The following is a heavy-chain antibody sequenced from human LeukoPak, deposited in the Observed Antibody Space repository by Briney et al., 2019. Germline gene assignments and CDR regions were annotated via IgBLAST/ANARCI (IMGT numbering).Heavy chain of an antibody. D-gene: IGHD6-19*01. CDR2: INHSGST. J-gene: IGHJ6*02. V-gene: IGHV4-34*01. CDR3: ARELRKRYSSGWYAGSKRGGETSHYYYYGMDV. Sequence: PSETLSLTCAVYGGSFSGYYWSWIRQPPGKGLEWIGEINHSGSTNYNPSLKSRVTISVDTSKNQFSLKLSSVTAADTAVYYCARELRKRYSSGWYAGSKRGGETSHYYYYGMDVWGQGTTVTVSS. CDR1: GGSFSGYY.